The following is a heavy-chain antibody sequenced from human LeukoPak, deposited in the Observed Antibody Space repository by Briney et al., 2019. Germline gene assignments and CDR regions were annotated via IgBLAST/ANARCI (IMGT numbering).Heavy chain of an antibody. CDR2: ISGSGGST. D-gene: IGHD3-22*01. CDR3: AKAMKVVLDTYCFDY. V-gene: IGHV3-23*01. CDR1: GFTFSSYA. J-gene: IGHJ4*02. Sequence: GGSLRLSCAASGFTFSSYAMRWVRQAPGKGLEWVSAISGSGGSTYYADSVKGRFTISRDNSKNTLYLQMNSLRAEDTAVYYCAKAMKVVLDTYCFDYWGQGTLVTVSS.